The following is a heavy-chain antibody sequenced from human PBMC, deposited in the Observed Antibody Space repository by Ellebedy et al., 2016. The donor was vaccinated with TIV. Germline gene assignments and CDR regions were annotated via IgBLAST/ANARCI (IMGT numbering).Heavy chain of an antibody. Sequence: GESLKISCGASGFTFSSNWMSWVRQAPGKGLEWVANIKQDGSEKYYVDSVKGRFTISRDDAKSSLYLQMNSLRAEDTAVYDCARYGCYNSFWYWGQGTLVTVSS. D-gene: IGHD1-20*01. CDR3: ARYGCYNSFWY. CDR1: GFTFSSNW. J-gene: IGHJ4*02. V-gene: IGHV3-7*01. CDR2: IKQDGSEK.